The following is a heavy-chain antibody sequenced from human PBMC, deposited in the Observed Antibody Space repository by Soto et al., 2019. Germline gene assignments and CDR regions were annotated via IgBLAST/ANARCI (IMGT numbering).Heavy chain of an antibody. CDR1: GGSVSSGSYY. Sequence: SETLSLTCTVSGGSVSSGSYYWSWIRQPPGKGLEWIGYIYYSGSTNYNPSLKSRVTISVDTSKNQFSLKLRSVTGADTAVYYCARRYDGNFDYWGQGTLVTVSS. D-gene: IGHD1-26*01. CDR3: ARRYDGNFDY. J-gene: IGHJ4*02. V-gene: IGHV4-61*01. CDR2: IYYSGST.